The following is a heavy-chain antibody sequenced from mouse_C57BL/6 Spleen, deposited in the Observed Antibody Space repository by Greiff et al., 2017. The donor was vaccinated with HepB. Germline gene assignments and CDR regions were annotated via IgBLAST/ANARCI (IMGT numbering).Heavy chain of an antibody. CDR3: AAAYDSNSDWYFDV. Sequence: QVQLQQPGAELVRPGTSVKLSCKASGYTFTSYWMHWVKQRPGQGLEWIGVIDPSDSYTNYNPKFKGKATLTVDTSSSTAYMQLSSLTSEDSAVYYCAAAYDSNSDWYFDVWGTGTTGTVSS. CDR1: GYTFTSYW. J-gene: IGHJ1*03. V-gene: IGHV1-59*01. CDR2: IDPSDSYT. D-gene: IGHD2-5*01.